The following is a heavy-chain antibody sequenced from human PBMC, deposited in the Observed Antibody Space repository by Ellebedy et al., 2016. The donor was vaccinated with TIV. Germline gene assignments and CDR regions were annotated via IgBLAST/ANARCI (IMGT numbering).Heavy chain of an antibody. Sequence: SETLSLTCTVSGYSISSGYYWGWIRQPPGKGLEWIASIYFSGTTYYTPSLKSRVTISADPSKNQFSLRLTSVTAPDTAMYYCARGPLLYNFDAFDIWGQGTMVTVSS. CDR2: IYFSGTT. CDR3: ARGPLLYNFDAFDI. D-gene: IGHD1-1*01. CDR1: GYSISSGYY. J-gene: IGHJ3*02. V-gene: IGHV4-38-2*02.